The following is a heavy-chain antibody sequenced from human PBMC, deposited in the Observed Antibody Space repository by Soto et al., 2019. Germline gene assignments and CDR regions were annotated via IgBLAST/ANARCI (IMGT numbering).Heavy chain of an antibody. CDR3: ARVPRIAAAGTPLDY. CDR1: GGSFSGYY. J-gene: IGHJ4*02. Sequence: QVQLQQWGAGLLKPSETLSLTCAVYGGSFSGYYWSWIRQPPGKGLEWIGEINHSGSTNYNPSLKSRVTISVDTSKKQFSLKLSSVTAADTAVYYCARVPRIAAAGTPLDYWGQGTLVTVSS. CDR2: INHSGST. V-gene: IGHV4-34*01. D-gene: IGHD6-13*01.